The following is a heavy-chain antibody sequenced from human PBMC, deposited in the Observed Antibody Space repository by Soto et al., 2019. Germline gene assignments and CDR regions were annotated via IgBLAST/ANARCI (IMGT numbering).Heavy chain of an antibody. J-gene: IGHJ5*02. D-gene: IGHD6-6*01. CDR3: ARDYFGKSARPNNWFDP. Sequence: QVQLVHYGAEVKKPGSSVKVSCKASGVTFRSYESSCVRQDPGQGLEWMGGIIPIFGTANYAQKFQGRVTITADESTSTVNMELCSLKSEDTAGYYCARDYFGKSARPNNWFDPWCQGTLVTVTS. V-gene: IGHV1-69*01. CDR2: IIPIFGTA. CDR1: GVTFRSYE.